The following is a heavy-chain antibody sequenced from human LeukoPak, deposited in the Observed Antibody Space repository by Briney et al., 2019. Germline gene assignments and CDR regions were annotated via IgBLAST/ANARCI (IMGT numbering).Heavy chain of an antibody. D-gene: IGHD5-12*01. J-gene: IGHJ4*02. V-gene: IGHV3-66*01. CDR2: IYKSGDT. CDR1: GFTVRSSY. Sequence: GGSLRLSCAASGFTVRSSYVSWVRQAPGDGLEWVSFIYKSGDTYYADSVQGRFIISRDNSKNTVYLQMNSLRAEDTAAYYCARNTDYRFDYWGQGTRVTVSS. CDR3: ARNTDYRFDY.